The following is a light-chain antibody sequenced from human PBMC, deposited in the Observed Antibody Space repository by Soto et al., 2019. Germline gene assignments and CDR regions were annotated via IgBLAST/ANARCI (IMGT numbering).Light chain of an antibody. Sequence: QSVLTQPASVSGSPGQSITISCTRTNSDLGSFNFVSWYQQHPGKAPKVMIYEVAKRPSGISDRFSGSKSGNTASLTISGLQVEDEADYYCCSDAGTSTYFFGTGNKLTVL. CDR3: CSDAGTSTYF. CDR1: NSDLGSFNF. V-gene: IGLV2-23*02. CDR2: EVA. J-gene: IGLJ1*01.